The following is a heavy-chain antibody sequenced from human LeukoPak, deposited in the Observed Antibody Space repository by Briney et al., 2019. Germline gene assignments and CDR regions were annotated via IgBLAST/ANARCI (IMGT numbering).Heavy chain of an antibody. J-gene: IGHJ4*02. Sequence: SETLSLTCTVSGGSISSCNYYWVWMRQPPGKGLEGIGSIYYSGSTYYNPSLKSRVTISVDASKNQFPLKLSSMPVADTAVYYCARVSGSYVYVFVSWGQGNLVTVSS. CDR3: ARVSGSYVYVFVS. V-gene: IGHV4-39*06. D-gene: IGHD1-26*01. CDR2: IYYSGST. CDR1: GGSISSCNYY.